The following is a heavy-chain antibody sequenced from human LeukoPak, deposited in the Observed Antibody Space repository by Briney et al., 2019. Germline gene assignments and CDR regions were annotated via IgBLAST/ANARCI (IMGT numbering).Heavy chain of an antibody. D-gene: IGHD2-2*01. V-gene: IGHV3-7*01. J-gene: IGHJ6*02. CDR1: GFTFSSYW. Sequence: GGSLRLSCAASGFTFSSYWMSWVRQAPGKGLXXXXXXKQDGSEKYYVDSVKGRFTISRDNAKNSLYLQMNSLRAEDTAVYYCARDQHTRYCSSTSCYFDYYYGMDVWGQGTTVTVSS. CDR2: XKQDGSEK. CDR3: ARDQHTRYCSSTSCYFDYYYGMDV.